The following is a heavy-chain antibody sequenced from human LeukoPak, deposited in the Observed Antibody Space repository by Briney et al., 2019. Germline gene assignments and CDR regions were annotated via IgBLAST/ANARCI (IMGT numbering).Heavy chain of an antibody. CDR1: GYTFTGYY. Sequence: ASVKVSCKASGYTFTGYYMHWVRQAPGQGLEWMGWINPNSGTNYAQKFQGRVTMTRDTSISTAYMELSRLRSDDTAVYYCARGYYDILTGYYNDYWGQGTLVTVSS. J-gene: IGHJ4*02. CDR3: ARGYYDILTGYYNDY. D-gene: IGHD3-9*01. CDR2: INPNSGT. V-gene: IGHV1-2*02.